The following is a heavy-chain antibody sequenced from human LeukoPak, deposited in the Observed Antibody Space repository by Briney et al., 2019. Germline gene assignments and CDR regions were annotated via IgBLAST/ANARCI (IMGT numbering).Heavy chain of an antibody. V-gene: IGHV1-2*04. J-gene: IGHJ4*02. CDR1: GYTYTDYY. D-gene: IGHD5-12*01. CDR2: INPNSGGT. CDR3: ARDLGGYSGYQLDY. Sequence: ASVKVSCKASGYTYTDYYMHWVRQAPGQGLEWMGWINPNSGGTNYAQKFQGWVTMTRDTSISTAYMELSRLRSDDTAVYYCARDLGGYSGYQLDYWGQGTLVTVSS.